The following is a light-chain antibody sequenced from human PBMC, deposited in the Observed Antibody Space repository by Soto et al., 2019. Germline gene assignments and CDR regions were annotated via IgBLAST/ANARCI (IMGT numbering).Light chain of an antibody. Sequence: DIQMTQSPSSLSASVRDRVTITCRASQGISNYLAWYQQKPGKVPKLLIYAASTLQSGVPSRFSGSGSRTDFTIAISCLQTEDVATYYCQKYDSAPWTFGQGTKVEIK. CDR1: QGISNY. CDR2: AAS. V-gene: IGKV1-27*01. CDR3: QKYDSAPWT. J-gene: IGKJ1*01.